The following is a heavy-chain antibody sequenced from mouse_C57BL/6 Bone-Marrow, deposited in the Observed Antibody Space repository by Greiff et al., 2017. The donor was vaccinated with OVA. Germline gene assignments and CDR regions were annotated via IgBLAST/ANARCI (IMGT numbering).Heavy chain of an antibody. Sequence: VKLMESGPGLVQPSQSLSITCTVSGFSLTSYGVHWVRQSPGKGLEWLGVIWSGGSTDYNAAFISRLSISKDNSKSQVFFKMNSLQADDTAIYYCASYDYGWFAYWGQGTLVTVSA. V-gene: IGHV2-2*01. J-gene: IGHJ3*01. CDR3: ASYDYGWFAY. CDR2: IWSGGST. D-gene: IGHD2-4*01. CDR1: GFSLTSYG.